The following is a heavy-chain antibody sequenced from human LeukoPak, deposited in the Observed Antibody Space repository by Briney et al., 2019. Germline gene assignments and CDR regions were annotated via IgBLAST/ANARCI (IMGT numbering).Heavy chain of an antibody. CDR2: IIPIFGTA. CDR3: ARVQVLELPYYYGMDV. V-gene: IGHV1-69*13. Sequence: SVKVSCKASGGTFSSYTISWVRQAPGQGLEWMGGIIPIFGTANYAQKFQGRVTITADESTSTAYMELSSLRSEDTAVYYCARVQVLELPYYYGMDVWGQGTTVTVSS. D-gene: IGHD1-7*01. J-gene: IGHJ6*02. CDR1: GGTFSSYT.